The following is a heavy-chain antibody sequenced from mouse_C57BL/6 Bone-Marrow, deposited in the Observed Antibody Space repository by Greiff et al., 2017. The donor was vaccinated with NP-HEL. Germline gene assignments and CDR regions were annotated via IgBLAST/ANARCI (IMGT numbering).Heavy chain of an antibody. Sequence: VQLQQSGPELVKPGASVKLSCKASGYTSTSYDINWVKQRPGQGLEWIGWIYPRDGSTKYNEKFKGKATLTVDTSSSTAYMELHSLTSEDSAVYFCARFPDYYGSSYYAMDYWGQGTSVTVSS. D-gene: IGHD1-1*01. CDR1: GYTSTSYD. CDR2: IYPRDGST. CDR3: ARFPDYYGSSYYAMDY. V-gene: IGHV1-85*01. J-gene: IGHJ4*01.